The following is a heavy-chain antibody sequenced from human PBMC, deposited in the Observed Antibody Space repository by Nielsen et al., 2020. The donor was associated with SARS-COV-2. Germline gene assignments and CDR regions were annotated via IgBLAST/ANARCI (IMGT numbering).Heavy chain of an antibody. Sequence: SETLSLTCTASGASISSYYWSWIRQPPGKGLEWIGYIYYSGSTNYNPSLKSRVTISVDTSKNQFSLKLSSVTAADTAVYYCARDPRTYYDFWSGPYYYYGMDVWGQGTTVTVSS. D-gene: IGHD3-3*01. CDR3: ARDPRTYYDFWSGPYYYYGMDV. J-gene: IGHJ6*02. V-gene: IGHV4-59*01. CDR1: GASISSYY. CDR2: IYYSGST.